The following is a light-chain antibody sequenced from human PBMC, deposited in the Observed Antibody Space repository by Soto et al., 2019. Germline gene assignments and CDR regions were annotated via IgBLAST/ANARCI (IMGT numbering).Light chain of an antibody. CDR3: CSYAGGSTWV. Sequence: QSALTQPASVSGSPGQSITISCTGTRSDVGTYDLVSWYQQHPAKAPKLMIYEGSKRPSGVSTRFSGSKSGNTASLTISGLQAEDEDDYYCCSYAGGSTWVFGGGTKLTVL. J-gene: IGLJ3*02. CDR1: RSDVGTYDL. CDR2: EGS. V-gene: IGLV2-23*01.